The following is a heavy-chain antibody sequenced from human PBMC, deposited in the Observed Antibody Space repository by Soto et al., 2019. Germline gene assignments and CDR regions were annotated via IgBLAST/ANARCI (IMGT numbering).Heavy chain of an antibody. CDR3: ARVPGP. CDR1: GDSISSGGYY. CDR2: IYFSGGT. V-gene: IGHV4-31*11. J-gene: IGHJ5*02. Sequence: SDTLSLTCAVSGDSISSGGYYWSWTRQHPGKGLEWLGHIYFSGGTYYNPSLKSRVTISVDTSKNQFSLRLSSVTAADTAVYYCARVPGPWGQGTLVTVSS.